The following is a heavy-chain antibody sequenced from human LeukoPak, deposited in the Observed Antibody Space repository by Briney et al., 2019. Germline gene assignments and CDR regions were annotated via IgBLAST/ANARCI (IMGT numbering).Heavy chain of an antibody. CDR1: GYTFTRVG. Sequence: VASVKVSCKASGYTFTRVGINWVRQAPGQGLEWMGWISTYNGNTNYAQKFQGRVTMTTDTSTSTVYMELRSLRSDDTAVYYCARDFGGRPGTRVVVYYFDYWGQGTLVTVSS. CDR2: ISTYNGNT. J-gene: IGHJ4*02. D-gene: IGHD1-26*01. V-gene: IGHV1-18*01. CDR3: ARDFGGRPGTRVVVYYFDY.